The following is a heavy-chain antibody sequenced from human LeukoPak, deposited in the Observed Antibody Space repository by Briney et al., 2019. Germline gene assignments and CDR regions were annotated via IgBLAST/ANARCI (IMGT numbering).Heavy chain of an antibody. V-gene: IGHV4-4*07. CDR1: AGSISSYY. J-gene: IGHJ4*02. CDR2: IYTSGST. D-gene: IGHD6-19*01. Sequence: SETLSFTGTVSAGSISSYYWSWIRQPAGKGLEWIGRIYTSGSTNYNPSLKSRVTMSVETSRNQFSLKLSPVTAAETAVYYCAREPSLRYSSGWVVDYWGQGTLVTVSS. CDR3: AREPSLRYSSGWVVDY.